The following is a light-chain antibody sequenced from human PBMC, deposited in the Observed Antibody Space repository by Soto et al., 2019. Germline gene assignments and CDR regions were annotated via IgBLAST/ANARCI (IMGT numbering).Light chain of an antibody. J-gene: IGKJ5*01. CDR3: QQYYHNPVT. Sequence: DIVMTQSPDSLSVSLGERATINCKSSQTLLYRSDNKNYLAWFQQKPGQPPKLLIYWASTRHSGVPDRFTGSGSGTEFTLTISSLQAEDAATYYCQQYYHNPVTFGQGTRLEIK. V-gene: IGKV4-1*01. CDR1: QTLLYRSDNKNY. CDR2: WAS.